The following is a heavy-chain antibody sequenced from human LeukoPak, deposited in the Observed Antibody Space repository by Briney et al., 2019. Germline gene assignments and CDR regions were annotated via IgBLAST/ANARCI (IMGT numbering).Heavy chain of an antibody. D-gene: IGHD6-6*01. V-gene: IGHV4-31*03. J-gene: IGHJ6*03. Sequence: SETLSLTCTVSGGSISSGGYYWSWIRQHPGKGLEWIGYIYYRGSTYYNPSLKSRVTISVDTSKNQFSLKLSSVTAADTAVYYCARVGGSYSSSSLYYYYYYMDVWGKGTTVTVSS. CDR3: ARVGGSYSSSSLYYYYYYMDV. CDR1: GGSISSGGYY. CDR2: IYYRGST.